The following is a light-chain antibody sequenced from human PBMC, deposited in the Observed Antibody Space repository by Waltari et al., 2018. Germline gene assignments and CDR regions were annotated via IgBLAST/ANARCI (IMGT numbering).Light chain of an antibody. J-gene: IGLJ2*01. CDR2: KDK. V-gene: IGLV3-25*03. CDR3: QSADRSGTFAVI. Sequence: QQKPGQAPVLVIYKDKERPSGIPDRFSGSSSGTTVTLTITGVQAEDEADYYCQSADRSGTFAVIFGGGTTLIVL.